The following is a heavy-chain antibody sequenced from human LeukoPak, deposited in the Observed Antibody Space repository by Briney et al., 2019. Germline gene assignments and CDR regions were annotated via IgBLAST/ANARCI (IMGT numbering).Heavy chain of an antibody. D-gene: IGHD4-23*01. CDR2: ISSSSSYI. J-gene: IGHJ3*02. Sequence: GGSLRLSCATSGFTFSSYSMNWVRQAPGKGLEWVSSISSSSSYIYYADSVKGRFTISRDNAKNSLYLQMNSLRAEDTAVYYCARDGSDGGTFDIWGQGTMVTVSS. CDR1: GFTFSSYS. CDR3: ARDGSDGGTFDI. V-gene: IGHV3-21*01.